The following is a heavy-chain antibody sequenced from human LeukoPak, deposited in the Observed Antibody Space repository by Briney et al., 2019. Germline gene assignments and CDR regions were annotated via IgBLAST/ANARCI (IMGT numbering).Heavy chain of an antibody. CDR2: INPNSGGT. CDR3: ASTSYDSSGYIDY. CDR1: GYTFTGYY. D-gene: IGHD3-22*01. V-gene: IGHV1-2*02. Sequence: ASVKVSCKASGYTFTGYYMHWVRQAPGQGLEWMGWINPNSGGTNYAQKFQGRVTMTRDTSISTAYMELSRLRSDDTAVYYCASTSYDSSGYIDYWGQGNPGHRLL. J-gene: IGHJ4*02.